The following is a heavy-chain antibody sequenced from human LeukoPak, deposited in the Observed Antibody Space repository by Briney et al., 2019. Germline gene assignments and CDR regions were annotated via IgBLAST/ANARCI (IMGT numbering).Heavy chain of an antibody. V-gene: IGHV3-21*01. CDR2: ISSSSSYI. CDR1: GFTFSSYS. CDR3: ARVTLTGYEETDAFDI. Sequence: GGSLRLSCAASGFTFSSYSMNWVRQAPGKGLEWVSSISSSSSYIYYADSVKGRFTISRDNAKNSLYLQMNSLRAEDTAVYYCARVTLTGYEETDAFDIWGQGTMVTVSS. J-gene: IGHJ3*02. D-gene: IGHD3-9*01.